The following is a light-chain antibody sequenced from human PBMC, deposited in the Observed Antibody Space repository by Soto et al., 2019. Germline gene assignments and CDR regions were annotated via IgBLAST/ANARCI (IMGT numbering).Light chain of an antibody. CDR1: QSVPNSR. J-gene: IGKJ1*01. V-gene: IGKV3-20*01. CDR3: QQYGASPWK. Sequence: EIVFTQSPETLSLSPWERATLSCRSSQSVPNSRLAWYQQKPGQAPSLVISDTSIRATGIPDRFSGSGSGTDFSLIIGRLEPEDFAVYICQQYGASPWKFGQGTKGDIK. CDR2: DTS.